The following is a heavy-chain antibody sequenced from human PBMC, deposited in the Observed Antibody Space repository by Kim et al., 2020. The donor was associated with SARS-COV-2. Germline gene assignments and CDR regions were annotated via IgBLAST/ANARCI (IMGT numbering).Heavy chain of an antibody. Sequence: DGSEKYYVDSVKGRFTISRDNAKNSLYLQMNSLRAEDTAVYYCARPVAGYWGQGTLVTVSS. CDR2: DGSEK. CDR3: ARPVAGY. J-gene: IGHJ4*02. V-gene: IGHV3-7*01. D-gene: IGHD6-19*01.